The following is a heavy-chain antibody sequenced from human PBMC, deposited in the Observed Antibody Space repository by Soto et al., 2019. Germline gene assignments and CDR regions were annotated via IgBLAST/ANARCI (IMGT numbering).Heavy chain of an antibody. CDR1: GGTFSSYA. CDR3: ARNPIIDYSSSSGAFDI. CDR2: IIPIFGTA. D-gene: IGHD6-6*01. V-gene: IGHV1-69*13. Sequence: SVKVSCKASGGTFSSYAISWVRQAPGQGLEWMGGIIPIFGTANYAQKFQGRVTITADESTSTAYMELSSLRSEDTAVYYCARNPIIDYSSSSGAFDIWGQGTMVTVSS. J-gene: IGHJ3*02.